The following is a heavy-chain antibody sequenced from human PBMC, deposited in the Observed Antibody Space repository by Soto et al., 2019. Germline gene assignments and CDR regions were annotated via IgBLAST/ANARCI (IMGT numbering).Heavy chain of an antibody. D-gene: IGHD4-4*01. CDR2: ISGGGSNT. J-gene: IGHJ4*02. V-gene: IGHV3-23*01. CDR1: GFPFSSYV. CDR3: AKDSNKYSSSLRGRYFAY. Sequence: PGGSLRLSCAASGFPFSSYVMSWVRQAPGKGLEWVSGISGGGSNTFYADSVKGRFTISRDNSKNTLLLQMNSLGAEDTAVYYCAKDSNKYSSSLRGRYFAYWGRGIGVTVSS.